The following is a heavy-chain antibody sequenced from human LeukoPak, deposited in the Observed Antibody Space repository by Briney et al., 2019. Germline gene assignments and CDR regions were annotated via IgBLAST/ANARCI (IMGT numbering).Heavy chain of an antibody. Sequence: PSETLSLTCAVYGGSFSGYYWGWIRQPPGKGLEWIGEINHSGSTNYSPSLKSRVTISVDTSKNQFSLKLSSVTAADTAVYYCARGGSIAVAGIYWFDPWGQGTLVTVSS. CDR3: ARGGSIAVAGIYWFDP. CDR1: GGSFSGYY. J-gene: IGHJ5*02. V-gene: IGHV4-34*01. CDR2: INHSGST. D-gene: IGHD6-19*01.